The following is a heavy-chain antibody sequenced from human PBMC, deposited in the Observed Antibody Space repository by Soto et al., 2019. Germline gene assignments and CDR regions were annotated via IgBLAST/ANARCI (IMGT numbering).Heavy chain of an antibody. D-gene: IGHD3-22*01. V-gene: IGHV1-69*13. CDR2: IIPIFGTA. J-gene: IGHJ4*02. Sequence: ASVEVSCKASGGTLSSYAISWVRQAPGQGLEWMGGIIPIFGTANYAQKFQGRVTITADESTSTAYMELSSLRSEDTAVYYCARVGYYDSSGPFDYWGQGTLVTVSS. CDR3: ARVGYYDSSGPFDY. CDR1: GGTLSSYA.